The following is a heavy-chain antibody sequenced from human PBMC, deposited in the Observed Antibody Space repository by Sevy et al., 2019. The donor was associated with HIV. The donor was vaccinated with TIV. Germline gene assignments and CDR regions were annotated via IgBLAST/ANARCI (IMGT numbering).Heavy chain of an antibody. CDR1: GFMFDDYV. CDR3: AKSLYYYESSGYYKGKGVYFQH. D-gene: IGHD3-22*01. V-gene: IGHV3-9*01. Sequence: GGSLRLSCAASGFMFDDYVMHWVRQAPGKGPEWVSRITWKSESVDYADSVKGRFTISRDNDKNSLYLQMNSLRPEDTALYYCAKSLYYYESSGYYKGKGVYFQHWGQGTLVTVSS. J-gene: IGHJ1*01. CDR2: ITWKSESV.